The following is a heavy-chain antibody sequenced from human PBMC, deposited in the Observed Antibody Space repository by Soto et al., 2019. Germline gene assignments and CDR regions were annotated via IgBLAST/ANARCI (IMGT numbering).Heavy chain of an antibody. Sequence: GASVKVSCKASGYTFTDYYMHWVRQAPGQGLEWMGWINPNSGGTIYAQKFQGRVTMTRDTSVTTAYMGLSRLRSDDTAVYYCARDKYYDFWSGYYSVTGMDVWGQGTTVTVSS. CDR2: INPNSGGT. CDR3: ARDKYYDFWSGYYSVTGMDV. D-gene: IGHD3-3*01. CDR1: GYTFTDYY. J-gene: IGHJ6*02. V-gene: IGHV1-2*02.